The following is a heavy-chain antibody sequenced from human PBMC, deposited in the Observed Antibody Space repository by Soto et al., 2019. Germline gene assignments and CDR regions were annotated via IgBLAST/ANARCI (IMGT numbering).Heavy chain of an antibody. D-gene: IGHD2-15*01. J-gene: IGHJ6*03. CDR1: GATFNDYT. CDR3: ASGKSQMTQDRMGFYYYMDV. Sequence: QVQLVQSGAEVKKPGSSVRISCAASGATFNDYTFTWVRRAPGQGLEWMGRVIPHLDASHYAEKFQDRVTINGDRATSTVYMELSGLKDEDSAIYYCASGKSQMTQDRMGFYYYMDVWGKGPTVTVSS. V-gene: IGHV1-69*08. CDR2: VIPHLDAS.